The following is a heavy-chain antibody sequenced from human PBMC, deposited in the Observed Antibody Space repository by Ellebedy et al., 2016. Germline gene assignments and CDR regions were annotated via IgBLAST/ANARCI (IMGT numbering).Heavy chain of an antibody. CDR1: GGTFSSYA. J-gene: IGHJ4*02. CDR3: ASGGSSSL. V-gene: IGHV1-69*05. CDR2: IIPIFGTA. Sequence: SVKVSCXASGGTFSSYAISWARQAPGQGLEWMGGIIPIFGTANYAQKFQGRVTITRDTSASTAYMELSSLRSEDTAVYYCASGGSSSLWGQGTLVTVSS. D-gene: IGHD6-13*01.